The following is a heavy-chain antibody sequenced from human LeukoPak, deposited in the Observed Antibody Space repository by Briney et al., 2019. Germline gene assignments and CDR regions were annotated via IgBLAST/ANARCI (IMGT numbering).Heavy chain of an antibody. CDR1: GGSISSYY. J-gene: IGHJ4*02. CDR3: ARRPPDMVAFDY. CDR2: IYYSGST. Sequence: LETLSLTCTVSGGSISSYYWSWIRQPPGKGLEWIGYIYYSGSTNYNPSLKSRVSISVDTSKNQFSLRLRSVTAADTAVYYCARRPPDMVAFDYWGQGTLVTVSS. D-gene: IGHD5-18*01. V-gene: IGHV4-59*01.